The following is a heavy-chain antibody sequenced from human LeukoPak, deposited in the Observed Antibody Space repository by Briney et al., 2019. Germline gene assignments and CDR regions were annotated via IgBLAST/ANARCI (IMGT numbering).Heavy chain of an antibody. CDR2: MNPNSGNT. Sequence: ASVKVSCKASGYTFTSYDINWVRQATGQGLEWMGWMNPNSGNTGYAQKFQGRVTMTRNTSISTAYMELSSLKSEDTAVYYCARAPLYSGYARDYWGQGTLVTVSS. V-gene: IGHV1-8*01. J-gene: IGHJ4*02. D-gene: IGHD5-12*01. CDR3: ARAPLYSGYARDY. CDR1: GYTFTSYD.